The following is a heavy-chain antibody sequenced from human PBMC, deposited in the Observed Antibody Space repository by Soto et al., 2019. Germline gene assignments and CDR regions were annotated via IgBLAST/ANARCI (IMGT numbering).Heavy chain of an antibody. D-gene: IGHD3-22*01. CDR1: GDSISRYY. Sequence: SVTLSLTCPVSGDSISRYYRNWILQPPGKGLEWIGYIYYSGSTNYNPSLKSRVTISVDTSKNQFSLKLSSVTAADTTVYKYEKDSSNNQHTSGGFCVPGAQETL. V-gene: IGHV4-59*01. J-gene: IGHJ5*02. CDR3: EKDSSNNQHTSGGFCVP. CDR2: IYYSGST.